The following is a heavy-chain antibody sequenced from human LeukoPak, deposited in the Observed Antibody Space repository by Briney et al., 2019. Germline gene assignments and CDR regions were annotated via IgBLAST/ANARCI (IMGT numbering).Heavy chain of an antibody. CDR1: GGTFSIYA. Sequence: GSSVSVSVKSSGGTFSIYAISWVRQAPGQGLEWMGGIIPIFGRGNYAQKFQGRVTITADESTSTAYMYLSSLRSEDTAVYYCARRRCSGGSCYSPFDYSGQRTLFTLSS. D-gene: IGHD2-15*01. J-gene: IGHJ4*02. V-gene: IGHV1-69*01. CDR2: IIPIFGRG. CDR3: ARRRCSGGSCYSPFDY.